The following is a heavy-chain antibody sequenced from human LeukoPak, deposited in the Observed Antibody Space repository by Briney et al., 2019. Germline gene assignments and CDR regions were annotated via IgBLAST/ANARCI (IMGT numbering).Heavy chain of an antibody. CDR2: IYTSGST. CDR3: ARVGFHYDFRESVSWFDP. D-gene: IGHD3-3*01. CDR1: GGSISSGSYY. Sequence: SDTLSLTCTVSGGSISSGSYYWSWIRQPAGKGLEWIGRIYTSGSTNYNPSLKSRVTISVDTSKNQFSLKLTSVTDADTAVYYCARVGFHYDFRESVSWFDPWGQGTLVTVSS. V-gene: IGHV4-61*02. J-gene: IGHJ5*02.